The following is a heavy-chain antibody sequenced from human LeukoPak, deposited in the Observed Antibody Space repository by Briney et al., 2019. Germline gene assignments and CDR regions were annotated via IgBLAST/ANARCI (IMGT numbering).Heavy chain of an antibody. V-gene: IGHV1-58*01. CDR3: ARDSAAAGTLDY. CDR2: IVVGSGNT. CDR1: GFTFTSSA. Sequence: SVKVSCKASGFTFTSSAVQWVRQARGQRLEWIGWIVVGSGNTNYAQKFQERVTITRDMSTSTAYMELSSLRSEDTAVYYCARDSAAAGTLDYWGQGTLVTVSS. D-gene: IGHD6-13*01. J-gene: IGHJ4*02.